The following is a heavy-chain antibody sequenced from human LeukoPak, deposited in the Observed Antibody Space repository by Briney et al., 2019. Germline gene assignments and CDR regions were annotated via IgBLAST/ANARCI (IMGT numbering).Heavy chain of an antibody. D-gene: IGHD6-19*01. J-gene: IGHJ4*02. V-gene: IGHV3-30*02. CDR2: ISYDGSKI. Sequence: GGSLTLSCAASGFTFNSYGMHWVRQAPGKGLECVAYISYDGSKIYHADSVKGRFTISRDNSKNTPYGQMISLGPEDTAVYYCAKGGSASYYDCWGQGTLVTVSS. CDR1: GFTFNSYG. CDR3: AKGGSASYYDC.